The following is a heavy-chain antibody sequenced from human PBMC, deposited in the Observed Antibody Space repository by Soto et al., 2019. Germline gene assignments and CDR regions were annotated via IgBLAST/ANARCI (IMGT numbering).Heavy chain of an antibody. CDR1: GYSFTSLD. J-gene: IGHJ4*02. V-gene: IGHV1-8*01. CDR2: MQPSTGRT. D-gene: IGHD1-26*01. CDR3: ARGVSAGVDY. Sequence: QVQLLQSGAEVREPGASVKVSCKASGYSFTSLDINWVRQTAGQGLEWMGWMQPSTGRTGYAQKFQGRVTMTRDTSINTAYMELTTLTPDDTAFYYCARGVSAGVDYWGQGTLVTVSS.